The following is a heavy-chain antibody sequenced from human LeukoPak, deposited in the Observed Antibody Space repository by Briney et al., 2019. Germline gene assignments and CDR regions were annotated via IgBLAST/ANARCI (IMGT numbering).Heavy chain of an antibody. V-gene: IGHV3-66*01. CDR3: AHGAMYQLDY. CDR1: GFTVTSNQ. CDR2: IYSSGST. J-gene: IGHJ4*02. Sequence: GGSLRLSCVTSGFTVTSNQMSWVRQAPGKGLEWVSVIYSSGSTYYADSVKGRFIISGDNSRNTLFLQMNSLRAEDTAVYYCAHGAMYQLDYWGQGTLVTVSS. D-gene: IGHD2-2*01.